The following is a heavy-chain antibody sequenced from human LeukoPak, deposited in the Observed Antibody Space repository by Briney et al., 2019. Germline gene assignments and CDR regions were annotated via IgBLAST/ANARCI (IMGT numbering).Heavy chain of an antibody. D-gene: IGHD3-9*01. J-gene: IGHJ4*02. CDR2: IIPLFDTA. V-gene: IGHV1-69*13. CDR1: GGTFSNYA. CDR3: ARDLVGSHTGYSSGAWDY. Sequence: ASVKVSCKASGGTFSNYAISWVRQAPGQGLEWMGGIIPLFDTADYAQKFQGRLTITADESTSTAYMELSSLRPEDTAVYYCARDLVGSHTGYSSGAWDYWGQGTLVTVSS.